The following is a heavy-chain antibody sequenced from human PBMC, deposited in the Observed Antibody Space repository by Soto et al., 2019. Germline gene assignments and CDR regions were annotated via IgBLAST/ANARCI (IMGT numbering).Heavy chain of an antibody. D-gene: IGHD1-26*01. Sequence: QLQLQESGPGLVKPSETLSLTCTVSGGSISSSSYYWGWIRQPPGKGLEWIGSIYYSGTTYYNPSLKSRVTISVYTSKNQFSLKLSSVAAADTAVYYCARLATVFDYWGQGTLVTGSS. V-gene: IGHV4-39*01. CDR1: GGSISSSSYY. J-gene: IGHJ4*02. CDR3: ARLATVFDY. CDR2: IYYSGTT.